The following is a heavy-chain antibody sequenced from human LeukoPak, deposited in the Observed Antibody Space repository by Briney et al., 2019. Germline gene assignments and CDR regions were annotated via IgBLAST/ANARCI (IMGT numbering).Heavy chain of an antibody. V-gene: IGHV3-23*01. CDR2: INGGGGTT. J-gene: IGHJ4*02. D-gene: IGHD6-13*01. Sequence: GGSLRLSCAASGLTFRKYAMNWVRQAPGKGLEWVSSINGGGGTTYYADSVKGRFTISRDNSKSTLYLQMNTLRAEDTAVYYCARSYSSSWPVDYWGQGTLVTVSS. CDR3: ARSYSSSWPVDY. CDR1: GLTFRKYA.